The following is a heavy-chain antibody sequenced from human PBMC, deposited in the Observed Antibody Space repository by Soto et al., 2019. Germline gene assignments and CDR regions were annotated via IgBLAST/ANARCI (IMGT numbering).Heavy chain of an antibody. Sequence: GGSLRLSCAASGLTVSSSYMSWVRQAPGKGLQWVSVIYSAGSTYYANSVKGRFTISRDISTNMVYLQMSSLTDEDTAVYYCAKDHCTVWGQGTTVTVSS. CDR3: AKDHCTV. D-gene: IGHD2-8*01. CDR2: IYSAGST. V-gene: IGHV3-53*01. CDR1: GLTVSSSY. J-gene: IGHJ6*02.